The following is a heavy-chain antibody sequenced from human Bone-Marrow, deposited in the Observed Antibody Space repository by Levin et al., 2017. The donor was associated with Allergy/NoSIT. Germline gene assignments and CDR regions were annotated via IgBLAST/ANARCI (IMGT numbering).Heavy chain of an antibody. V-gene: IGHV3-48*03. CDR2: FSSSGSTK. D-gene: IGHD4-17*01. CDR3: ARGGLGDYYYDS. Sequence: LSLTCAASGFMFSSYEMNWVRQAPGKGLEWISYFSSSGSTKYYADSVKGRFTISRDNAKNSLYLQMNSLRPEDTAVYYCARGGLGDYYYDSWGLGTLVTVSS. J-gene: IGHJ4*02. CDR1: GFMFSSYE.